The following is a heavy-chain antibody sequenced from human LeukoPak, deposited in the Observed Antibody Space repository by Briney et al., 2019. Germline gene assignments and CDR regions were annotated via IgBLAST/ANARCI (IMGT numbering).Heavy chain of an antibody. D-gene: IGHD2-2*01. CDR1: GYTFTGYY. J-gene: IGHJ6*02. V-gene: IGHV1-2*06. CDR3: ARAGTHPPSDIVVVPAAKRYYGMDV. CDR2: INPNSGGT. Sequence: GASVKVSCRASGYTFTGYYMHWVRQAPGQGLEWMGRINPNSGGTNYAQKFQGRVTMTRDTSISTAYMELSRLRSDDTAVYYCARAGTHPPSDIVVVPAAKRYYGMDVWGQGTTVTVSS.